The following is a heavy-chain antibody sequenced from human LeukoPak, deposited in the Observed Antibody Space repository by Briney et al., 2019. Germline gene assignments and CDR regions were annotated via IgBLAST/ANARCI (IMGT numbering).Heavy chain of an antibody. Sequence: ASVKVSCKAPGYTFSNYLIHWVRQAPGQGLEWMGIINPSGGSTTYAQKFQARVTMTRDTSTSTVYMELSSLRSEYTAVYYCARDLGLRGVTNWFDPWGQGTLVTVSS. CDR1: GYTFSNYL. CDR2: INPSGGST. CDR3: ARDLGLRGVTNWFDP. D-gene: IGHD3-10*01. V-gene: IGHV1-46*01. J-gene: IGHJ5*02.